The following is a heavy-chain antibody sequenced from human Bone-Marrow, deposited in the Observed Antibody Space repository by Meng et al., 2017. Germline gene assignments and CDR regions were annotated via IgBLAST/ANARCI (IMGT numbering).Heavy chain of an antibody. V-gene: IGHV3-21*01. Sequence: GESLKISCAASGFTFSSYSMTWVRQAPGKGLEWVSSISSSSSYIYYADSVKGRFTISRDNAKNSLSLQMNSLRAEDTAVYYCARGNGGGDCYPNTIDDWGQGTTVTVSS. CDR3: ARGNGGGDCYPNTIDD. CDR2: ISSSSSYI. J-gene: IGHJ6*02. D-gene: IGHD2-21*02. CDR1: GFTFSSYS.